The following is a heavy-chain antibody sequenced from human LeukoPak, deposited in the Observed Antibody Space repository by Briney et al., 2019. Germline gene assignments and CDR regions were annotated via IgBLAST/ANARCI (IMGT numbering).Heavy chain of an antibody. CDR2: IWYDGSNK. V-gene: IGHV3-33*01. D-gene: IGHD3-10*01. CDR3: ARAKWRGSGSYSGDAFDI. J-gene: IGHJ3*02. Sequence: GRSLSLSCAASGFTFSSYGMHWVRQAPGKGLEWVAVIWYDGSNKYYADSVKGRFTISRDNSKNTLYLQMNSLRAEDTAVYYCARAKWRGSGSYSGDAFDIWGQGTMVTVSS. CDR1: GFTFSSYG.